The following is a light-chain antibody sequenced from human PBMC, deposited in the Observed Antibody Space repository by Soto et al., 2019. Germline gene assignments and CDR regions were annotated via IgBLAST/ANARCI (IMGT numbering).Light chain of an antibody. CDR1: QSVTSSS. J-gene: IGKJ4*01. Sequence: EIVLTQSPGTLSLSPGERATLSCRASQSVTSSSLAWYQQKPGQAPRLLIYGASSRATGIPDRFSGSGSGTDFTLTISRLEPEDFAVYYCQPYGSSPSPFGGGTKVEIK. CDR3: QPYGSSPSP. CDR2: GAS. V-gene: IGKV3-20*01.